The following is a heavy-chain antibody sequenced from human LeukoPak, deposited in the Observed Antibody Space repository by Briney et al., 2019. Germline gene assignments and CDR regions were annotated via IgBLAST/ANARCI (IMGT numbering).Heavy chain of an antibody. CDR3: AKDAQRGFDYSNSLDN. V-gene: IGHV3-33*06. D-gene: IGHD4-11*01. CDR2: IWSDGSNR. CDR1: GFTFSHYG. J-gene: IGHJ4*02. Sequence: PGGSLRLSCATSGFTFSHYGMHWVRQAPGKGLEWVAVIWSDGSNRFYGDAVKGRLTISRDNFQRTVYLQMNSLRAEDTAVYYCAKDAQRGFDYSNSLDNWGQGTLVTVSS.